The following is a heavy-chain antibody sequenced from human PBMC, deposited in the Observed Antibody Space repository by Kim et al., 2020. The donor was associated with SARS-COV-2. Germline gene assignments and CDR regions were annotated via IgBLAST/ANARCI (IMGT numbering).Heavy chain of an antibody. D-gene: IGHD3-3*01. V-gene: IGHV4-34*01. CDR1: GGSFSGYY. CDR3: ARIRGNWSPLDAFDI. J-gene: IGHJ3*02. Sequence: SETLSLTCGVYGGSFSGYYWSWIRQPPGKGLEWIGEIDDSGSTNYNPSLKTGVTISLDTSKNQFSIKQNSMTAADTAVYFCARIRGNWSPLDAFDILGQG. CDR2: IDDSGST.